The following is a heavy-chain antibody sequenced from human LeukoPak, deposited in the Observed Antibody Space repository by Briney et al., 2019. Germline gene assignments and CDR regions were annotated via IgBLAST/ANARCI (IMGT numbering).Heavy chain of an antibody. CDR3: ARGYSSSWYATKIRFDP. J-gene: IGHJ5*02. Sequence: SETLSLTCAVYGGSFSGYYWSWIRQPPGKGLEWIGEINHSGSTNYNPSLKSRVTISVDTSKNQFSLKLSSVTAADTAVYYCARGYSSSWYATKIRFDPWGQGTLVTVSS. D-gene: IGHD6-13*01. CDR1: GGSFSGYY. CDR2: INHSGST. V-gene: IGHV4-34*01.